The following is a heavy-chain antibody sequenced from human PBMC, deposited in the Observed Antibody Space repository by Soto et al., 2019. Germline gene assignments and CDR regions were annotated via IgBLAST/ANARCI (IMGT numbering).Heavy chain of an antibody. V-gene: IGHV4-34*01. D-gene: IGHD2-15*01. J-gene: IGHJ6*03. CDR2: INLSGST. CDR1: GGSFSGYY. CDR3: ARGRGYCSGGSCAGYYYYYMDV. Sequence: SETLSLTCAVYGGSFSGYYWSWIRQPPGKGLEWIGEINLSGSTNYNPSLKSRVTISVGTSKNQFSLKLSSVTAADTAVYYCARGRGYCSGGSCAGYYYYYMDVWGKGTTVTVSS.